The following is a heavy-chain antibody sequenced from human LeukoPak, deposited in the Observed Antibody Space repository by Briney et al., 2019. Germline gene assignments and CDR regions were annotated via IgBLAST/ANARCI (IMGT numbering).Heavy chain of an antibody. J-gene: IGHJ6*02. CDR2: IIPILGIA. V-gene: IGHV1-69*04. CDR1: GGTFSSYA. Sequence: SVKVSCKASGGTFSSYAIIWVRQAPGQGLDWMGRIIPILGIANYAQKFQGRVTITADRSTSTAYMELSSLRSEDTAVYYCARVGRMTTVTTVYYGMDVWGQGTTVTVSS. D-gene: IGHD4-11*01. CDR3: ARVGRMTTVTTVYYGMDV.